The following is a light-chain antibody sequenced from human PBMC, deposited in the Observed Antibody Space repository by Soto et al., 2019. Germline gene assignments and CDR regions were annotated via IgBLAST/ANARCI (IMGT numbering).Light chain of an antibody. CDR3: LQDYNYPRT. Sequence: DIQLTQSPSFLSASVGDRVTITCRASLDIRGYLAWYQQKPGKVPRLLIYSASTLQSGVPSRFSGSGSGTEFTLTISSLQPEDFATYYCLQDYNYPRTFGQGTKVDIK. V-gene: IGKV1-9*01. CDR2: SAS. J-gene: IGKJ1*01. CDR1: LDIRGY.